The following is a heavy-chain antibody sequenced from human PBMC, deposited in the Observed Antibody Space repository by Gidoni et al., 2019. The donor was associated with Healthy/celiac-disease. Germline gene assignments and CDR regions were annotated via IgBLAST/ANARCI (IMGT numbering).Heavy chain of an antibody. CDR2: IDWDDDK. CDR3: ARMVTMVQGVINPPLGGMDV. V-gene: IGHV2-70*01. CDR1: GFSLSTSGMC. D-gene: IGHD3-10*01. J-gene: IGHJ6*02. Sequence: QVTLRESGPALVKPTQTLTLTCTFSGFSLSTSGMCVSWIRQPPGKALEWLALIDWDDDKYYSTSLKTRLTISKDTSKNQVVLTMTNMDPVDTATYYCARMVTMVQGVINPPLGGMDVWGQGTTVTVSS.